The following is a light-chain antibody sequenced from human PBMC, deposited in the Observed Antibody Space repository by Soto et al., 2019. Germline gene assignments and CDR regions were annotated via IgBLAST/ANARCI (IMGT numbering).Light chain of an antibody. V-gene: IGKV3-20*01. J-gene: IGKJ5*01. CDR1: QSVSSSN. Sequence: EIVLTQSPATLSLSPGDSATLSCRASQSVSSSNIAWYQQKPCQAPRLLIYAPSSRATGIPDRFSVSGCGTDFALTLSRLEPEAYALYYYYQYRSSPPRITCGQGTRLDIK. CDR2: APS. CDR3: YQYRSSPPRIT.